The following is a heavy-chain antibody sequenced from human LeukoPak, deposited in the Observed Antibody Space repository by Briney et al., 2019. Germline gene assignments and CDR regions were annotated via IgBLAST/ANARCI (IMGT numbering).Heavy chain of an antibody. D-gene: IGHD3-22*01. CDR2: INPNSGGT. CDR1: GYTFTGYY. V-gene: IGHV1-2*02. CDR3: ARLVDYYDSSDY. J-gene: IGHJ4*02. Sequence: ASVKVSCEASGYTFTGYYMHWVRQAPGQGLEWMGWINPNSGGTNYAQKFQGRVTMTRDTSISTAYMELSRLRSDDTAVYYCARLVDYYDSSDYWGQGTLVTVSS.